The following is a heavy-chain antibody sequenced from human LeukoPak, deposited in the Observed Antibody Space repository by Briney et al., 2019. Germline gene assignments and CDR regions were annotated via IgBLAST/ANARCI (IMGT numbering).Heavy chain of an antibody. CDR3: ARGVPGTVVTLDY. D-gene: IGHD4-23*01. J-gene: IGHJ4*02. Sequence: PGGSLRLSCAASGFTFSSYAMTWVRQAPGKGLEWVSYISSSSSTIYYADSVKGRFTISRDNAKNSLYLQMNSLRAEDMAVYYCARGVPGTVVTLDYWGQGTLVTVSS. V-gene: IGHV3-48*01. CDR2: ISSSSSTI. CDR1: GFTFSSYA.